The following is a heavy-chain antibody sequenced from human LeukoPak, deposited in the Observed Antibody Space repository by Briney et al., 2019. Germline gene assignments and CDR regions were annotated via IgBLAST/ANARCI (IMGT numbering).Heavy chain of an antibody. V-gene: IGHV3-30*18. D-gene: IGHD5-18*01. CDR2: ISYDGSNK. CDR3: AKDRGYSYGGDFDY. Sequence: GGSLRLSCAASGFTFSSYGMHWVRQVPGKGLEWVAVISYDGSNKYYADSVKGRFTISRDNSKNTLYLQMNSLRAEDTAVYYCAKDRGYSYGGDFDYWGQGTLVTVSS. J-gene: IGHJ4*02. CDR1: GFTFSSYG.